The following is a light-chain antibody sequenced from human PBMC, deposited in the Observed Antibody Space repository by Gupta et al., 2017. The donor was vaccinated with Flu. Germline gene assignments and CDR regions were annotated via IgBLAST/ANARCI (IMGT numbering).Light chain of an antibody. V-gene: IGKV3-20*01. Sequence: PGERATRSCRASQSISNYLAWYQQKPGQAPRLLISGASSRATGIPDRFSGSGSGTDFALTISRLEPEDFAVYYCQQYGTSPTFGQGTKLEIK. J-gene: IGKJ2*01. CDR3: QQYGTSPT. CDR1: QSISNY. CDR2: GAS.